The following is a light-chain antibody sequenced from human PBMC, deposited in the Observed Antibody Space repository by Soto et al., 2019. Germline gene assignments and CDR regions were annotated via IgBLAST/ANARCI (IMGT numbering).Light chain of an antibody. CDR3: QQYKSSPLT. CDR2: KSP. J-gene: IGKJ4*01. CDR1: QSIGAS. Sequence: DIQMTQSPSTLYASVGDRVTITCRASQSIGASLAWVQQKPGKAPNLLIYKSPSLESGYPSRFSGSRSGTEFTLSISTLQPDDFATYYCQQYKSSPLTFGGGTKVEIK. V-gene: IGKV1-5*03.